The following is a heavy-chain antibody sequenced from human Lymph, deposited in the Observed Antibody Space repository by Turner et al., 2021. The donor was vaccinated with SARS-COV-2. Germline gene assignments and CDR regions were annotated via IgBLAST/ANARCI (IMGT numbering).Heavy chain of an antibody. CDR2: IYSGGST. J-gene: IGHJ6*02. D-gene: IGHD1-1*01. Sequence: EVQLVETGGGLIQPGGCLGLSCAASGFTVSSNDMRWVRQAPGKGLEWVSLIYSGGSTYYADTVNGRFTISRDNSKNTLYLQMNSLRAEDTAIYYCARDLQLYGMDVWGQGTTVTVSS. CDR3: ARDLQLYGMDV. V-gene: IGHV3-53*02. CDR1: GFTVSSND.